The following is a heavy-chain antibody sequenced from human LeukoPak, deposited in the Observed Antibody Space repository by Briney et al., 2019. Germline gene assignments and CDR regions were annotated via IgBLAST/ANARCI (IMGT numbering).Heavy chain of an antibody. CDR1: GFTFSDYY. J-gene: IGHJ4*02. Sequence: GGSLRLSCAASGFTFSDYYMTWIRQAPGKGLEWVSDISTSSTNTKYADSVKGRFTISTDNAKNSLYLQMNSPRAEDTAVYYCARDLYDNNRVQDYWGQGTLVTVSS. CDR2: ISTSSTNT. CDR3: ARDLYDNNRVQDY. V-gene: IGHV3-11*05. D-gene: IGHD1-14*01.